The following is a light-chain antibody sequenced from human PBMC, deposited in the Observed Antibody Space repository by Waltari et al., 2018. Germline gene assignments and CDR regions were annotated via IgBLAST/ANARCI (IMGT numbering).Light chain of an antibody. Sequence: EIVLTQSPGTLSLSPGERATLSCRASQSVSSSYLAWYQQQPGQAPRPLIYVASSRATGITARIRGRGSGXXXXXXXXXXEPEDFAVYYCQLYGSSPFTFGPGTKVDIK. CDR1: QSVSSSY. CDR3: QLYGSSPFT. CDR2: VAS. V-gene: IGKV3-20*01. J-gene: IGKJ3*01.